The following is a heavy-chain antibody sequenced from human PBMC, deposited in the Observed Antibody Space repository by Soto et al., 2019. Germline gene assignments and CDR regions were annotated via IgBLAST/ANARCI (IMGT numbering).Heavy chain of an antibody. CDR1: GFTFSSYS. D-gene: IGHD2-2*01. CDR2: ISSSSSYI. Sequence: GGYLRISCAAYGFTFSSYSMNWVRQAPGKGLEWVSSISSSSSYIYYADSVKGRFTISRDNAKNSLYLQMNSLRAEDTAVYYCARFFPAATNSYNYGLAVCGPRTT. V-gene: IGHV3-21*01. CDR3: ARFFPAATNSYNYGLAV. J-gene: IGHJ6*02.